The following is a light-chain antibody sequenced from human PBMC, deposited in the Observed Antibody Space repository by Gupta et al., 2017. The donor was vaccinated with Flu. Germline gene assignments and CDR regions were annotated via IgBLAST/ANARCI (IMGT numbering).Light chain of an antibody. V-gene: IGLV1-47*01. CDR1: SSYIGSNY. CDR3: AAWDDSLSGRV. CDR2: RNN. Sequence: HSVLTQAPSASGTPGQRVTISCSGSSSYIGSNYCYWYQLFPVTAPKLLIYRNNQRPSGCPDRFSGSKSGTSVSRAISGLRSEDEADYYCAAWDDSLSGRVFGGGTKLTGL. J-gene: IGLJ3*02.